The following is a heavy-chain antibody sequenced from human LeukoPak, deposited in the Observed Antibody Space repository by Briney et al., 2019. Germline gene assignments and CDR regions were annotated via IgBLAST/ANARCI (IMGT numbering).Heavy chain of an antibody. CDR3: ARDRGVEVQWEVLGMYYFDY. J-gene: IGHJ4*02. D-gene: IGHD1-26*01. Sequence: ASVKVSCKASGYTFTGYYMHWVRQAPGQGLEWMGWINPNSGDTNYAQNFQGRVTTTRDTSISTAYMELSRLRSDDTAVYYCARDRGVEVQWEVLGMYYFDYWGQGTLVTVSS. CDR1: GYTFTGYY. CDR2: INPNSGDT. V-gene: IGHV1-2*02.